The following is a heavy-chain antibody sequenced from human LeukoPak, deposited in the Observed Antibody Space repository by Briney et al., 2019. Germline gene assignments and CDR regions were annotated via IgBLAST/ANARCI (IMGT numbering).Heavy chain of an antibody. D-gene: IGHD4-17*01. CDR1: GGSISSYY. J-gene: IGHJ4*02. CDR2: IYYSGST. V-gene: IGHV4-59*12. Sequence: SETLSLTCTVSGGSISSYYWSRIRQPPGKGLEWIGYIYYSGSTNYNPSLKSRVTISVDTSKNQFSLKLSSVTAADTAVYYCARGRLRSPSAYWGQGTLVTVSS. CDR3: ARGRLRSPSAY.